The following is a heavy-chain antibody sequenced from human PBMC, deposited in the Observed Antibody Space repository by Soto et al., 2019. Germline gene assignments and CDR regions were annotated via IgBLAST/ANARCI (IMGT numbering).Heavy chain of an antibody. D-gene: IGHD3-3*01. CDR1: GGSISRSTDY. CDR2: IYYSGIT. V-gene: IGHV4-39*01. CDR3: ARSPAGLRFLEWLYAGGWLDP. J-gene: IGHJ5*02. Sequence: SETLSLTCTVSGGSISRSTDYWAWIRQPPGKGLEWIGSIYYSGITYYNPSLKSRVTISVDTSKDQFSLKLISVTAADTAIYYCARSPAGLRFLEWLYAGGWLDPWGQGALVTVSS.